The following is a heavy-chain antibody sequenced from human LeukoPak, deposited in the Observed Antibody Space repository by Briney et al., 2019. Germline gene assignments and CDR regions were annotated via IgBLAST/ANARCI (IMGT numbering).Heavy chain of an antibody. CDR3: ARGGLGYCSSTSCYEHQHYYYYYMDV. CDR1: GYTFTSYY. D-gene: IGHD2-2*01. V-gene: IGHV1-46*01. CDR2: INPSGGST. Sequence: GASVKVSCKASGYTFTSYYMHWVRQAPGQGLEWMGIINPSGGSTSYAQKFQGRVTMTRDTSISTAYMELSRLRSDDTAVYYCARGGLGYCSSTSCYEHQHYYYYYMDVWGKGTTVTISS. J-gene: IGHJ6*03.